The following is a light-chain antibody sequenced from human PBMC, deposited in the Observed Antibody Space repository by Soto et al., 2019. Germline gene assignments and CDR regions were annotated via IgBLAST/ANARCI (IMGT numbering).Light chain of an antibody. V-gene: IGKV3-15*01. CDR3: QQYNNRPPLT. CDR2: GAS. Sequence: EIVMTQSPATLSVSPGERATLSCRASQSVSSNLAWYQQKPGQAPRLLIYGASTRATGIRARFSGSGSGTEFTLTISSLQSEDFAVYYCQQYNNRPPLTFGQGTRLEIK. CDR1: QSVSSN. J-gene: IGKJ5*01.